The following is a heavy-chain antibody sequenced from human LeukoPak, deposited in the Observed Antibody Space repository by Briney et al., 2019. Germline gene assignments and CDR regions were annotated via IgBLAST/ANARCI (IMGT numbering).Heavy chain of an antibody. V-gene: IGHV3-23*01. CDR3: AKAQTDCSSTRCPGPAFDY. CDR2: ISGSGDST. J-gene: IGHJ4*02. Sequence: GGSLRLSCAASGFTFSSYAMSWVRQASGKGLEWVSAISGSGDSTYYADSVKGRFTISRDNSKNTLYLQMNSLRADDTAVYYCAKAQTDCSSTRCPGPAFDYWGQGTLVTVSP. CDR1: GFTFSSYA. D-gene: IGHD2-2*01.